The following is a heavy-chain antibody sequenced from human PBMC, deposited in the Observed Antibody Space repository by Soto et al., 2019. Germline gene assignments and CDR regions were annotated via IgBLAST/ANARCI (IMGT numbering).Heavy chain of an antibody. J-gene: IGHJ6*02. D-gene: IGHD6-19*01. CDR1: GFIFSNFV. V-gene: IGHV3-33*01. CDR3: ARDDIPGIAVATYGMDV. CDR2: IWFDGSNK. Sequence: GGSLRLSCAASGFIFSNFVMHWVRQAPGKGLEWVAVIWFDGSNKYYADSVKGRFTISKDNSKNKLYLQMNSLRAEDTAVYYCARDDIPGIAVATYGMDVWGQGTTVTVSS.